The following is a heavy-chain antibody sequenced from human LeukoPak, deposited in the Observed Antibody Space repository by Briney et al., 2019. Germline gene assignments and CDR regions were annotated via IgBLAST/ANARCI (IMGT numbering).Heavy chain of an antibody. CDR3: ARTSAAGALGTFDI. D-gene: IGHD6-13*01. CDR1: GGSFSSGRYY. V-gene: IGHV4-61*01. Sequence: SETLSLTCTVSGGSFSSGRYYWGWVRQPPGRGREWMGYIYYSGSTNYNPSLKSRVTMSVDTSKNQFSLKLSSVTAADTAVYYCARTSAAGALGTFDIWGQGTMVTVSS. J-gene: IGHJ3*02. CDR2: IYYSGST.